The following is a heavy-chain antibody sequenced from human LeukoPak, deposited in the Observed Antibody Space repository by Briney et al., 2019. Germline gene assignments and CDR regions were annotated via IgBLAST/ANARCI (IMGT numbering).Heavy chain of an antibody. CDR3: ARTETGTNGLRNY. Sequence: PSETLSLTCSVSGYSISSGYYWSWVRQPPGKGLEWIGEINHSGSTTYNPSLKSRVTLSVDTSKNQFSPKLNSVTAADTAVYYCARTETGTNGLRNYWGQGTLVTVSS. D-gene: IGHD4-17*01. CDR2: INHSGST. CDR1: GYSISSGYY. J-gene: IGHJ4*02. V-gene: IGHV4-38-2*02.